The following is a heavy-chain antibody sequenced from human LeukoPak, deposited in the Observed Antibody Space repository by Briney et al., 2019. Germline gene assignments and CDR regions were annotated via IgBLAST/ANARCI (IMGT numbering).Heavy chain of an antibody. CDR1: GFTFSSYS. CDR2: ISSSSSTI. V-gene: IGHV3-48*01. CDR3: ARAKPKNMVRGLIMRRESRYYFDY. D-gene: IGHD3-10*01. Sequence: GGSLRLSCAAPGFTFSSYSMNWVRQAPGKGLEWVSYISSSSSTIYYADSVKGRFTISRDNAKNSLYLQMNSLRAEDTAVYYCARAKPKNMVRGLIMRRESRYYFDYWGQGTLVTVSS. J-gene: IGHJ4*02.